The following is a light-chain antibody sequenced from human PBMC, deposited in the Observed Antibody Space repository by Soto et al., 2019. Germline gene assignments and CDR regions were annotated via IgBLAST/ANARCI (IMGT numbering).Light chain of an antibody. CDR1: SSDVGNYKY. Sequence: QSALTQPASVSGSPGQSITISCTGTSSDVGNYKYVSWYQQHPGKAPKLMIYEVSNRPSGVSNRLYSYKSGNTASLTISGLQAEDETDYYCFSYTSSGTYVFGTGTKGTVL. CDR3: FSYTSSGTYV. CDR2: EVS. V-gene: IGLV2-14*01. J-gene: IGLJ1*01.